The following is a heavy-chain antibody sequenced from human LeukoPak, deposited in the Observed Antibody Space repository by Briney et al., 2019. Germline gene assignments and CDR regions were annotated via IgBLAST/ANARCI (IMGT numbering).Heavy chain of an antibody. J-gene: IGHJ4*02. CDR3: ARDLINYDFWSGLFVY. V-gene: IGHV3-74*01. D-gene: IGHD3-3*01. Sequence: PGGSLRLSCAASGFTVSSNYMSWVRQAPGKGLVWVSRISTDGYRTNYADSVKGRFTISRDNAKNTLYLQMNSLRADDTGVYYCARDLINYDFWSGLFVYWGQGTLVTVSS. CDR1: GFTVSSNY. CDR2: ISTDGYRT.